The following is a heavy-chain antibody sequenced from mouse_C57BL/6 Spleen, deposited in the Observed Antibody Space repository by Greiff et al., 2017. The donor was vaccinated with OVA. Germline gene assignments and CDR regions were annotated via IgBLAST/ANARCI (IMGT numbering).Heavy chain of an antibody. CDR2: INPSSGYT. V-gene: IGHV1-7*01. CDR3: ARGSSGYPYYFDY. CDR1: GYTFTSYW. D-gene: IGHD3-2*02. J-gene: IGHJ2*01. Sequence: VQLQQSGAELAKPGASVKLSCKASGYTFTSYWMHWVKQRPGQGLEWIGYINPSSGYTKYNQKFKDKATLTADKSSSTAYMQLSSLTYEDSAVYYCARGSSGYPYYFDYWGQGTTLTVSS.